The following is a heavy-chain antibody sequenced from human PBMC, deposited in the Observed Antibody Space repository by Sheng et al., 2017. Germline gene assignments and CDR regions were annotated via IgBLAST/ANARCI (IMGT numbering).Heavy chain of an antibody. Sequence: QVQLQQWGAGLLKPSETLSLTCAVYGGSFSGYYWSWIRQPPGKGLEWIGEINHSGSTNYNPSLKSRVTISVDTSKNQFSLKLSSVTAADTAVYYCARRISSSWYKGWFDPGAREPWSPSPQ. CDR1: GGSFSGYY. CDR3: ARRISSSWYKGWFDP. J-gene: IGHJ5*02. CDR2: INHSGST. V-gene: IGHV4-34*01. D-gene: IGHD6-13*01.